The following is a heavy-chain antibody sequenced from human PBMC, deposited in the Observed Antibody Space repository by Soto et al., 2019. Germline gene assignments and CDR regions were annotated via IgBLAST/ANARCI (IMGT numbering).Heavy chain of an antibody. CDR3: TRSDAFDI. Sequence: QVQLVQSGAEVKKPGASVKVSCKASGYTFTSYAMHWVRQAPGQRLEWMGWINAGNGNTKYSQNFQGRVTISRDTSAPTAYMELSGLRSEDTAVYYCTRSDAFDIWGQGTMVTVSS. V-gene: IGHV1-3*01. J-gene: IGHJ3*02. CDR1: GYTFTSYA. CDR2: INAGNGNT.